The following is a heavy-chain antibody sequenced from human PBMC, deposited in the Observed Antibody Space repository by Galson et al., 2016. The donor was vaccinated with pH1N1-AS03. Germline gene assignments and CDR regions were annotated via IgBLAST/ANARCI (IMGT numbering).Heavy chain of an antibody. CDR3: AREGVAGTFDF. J-gene: IGHJ4*02. Sequence: TLSLPCAVSGASINSNTNYWSWVRQFPGKGLEWIGYIFYTGTTYYSSSLTGRVTISVDTSKAQFSLELKSVTAADSAIYFCAREGVAGTFDFWGQGILVTVSS. CDR1: GASINSNTNY. CDR2: IFYTGTT. V-gene: IGHV4-31*11. D-gene: IGHD3-10*01.